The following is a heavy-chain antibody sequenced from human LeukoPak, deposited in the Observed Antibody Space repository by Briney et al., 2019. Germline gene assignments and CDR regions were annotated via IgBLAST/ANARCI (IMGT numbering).Heavy chain of an antibody. Sequence: VASVKVSCKASGGTFSSYAISWVPQAPGQGLEWMGGLIPIFGTAHYAQKFQGRVTITADESTSTAYMELSSLRSEDTAVYYCARSQYYDILTGYYANGDPLYLDYWGQGTLVTVSS. D-gene: IGHD3-9*01. V-gene: IGHV1-69*01. CDR2: LIPIFGTA. J-gene: IGHJ4*02. CDR1: GGTFSSYA. CDR3: ARSQYYDILTGYYANGDPLYLDY.